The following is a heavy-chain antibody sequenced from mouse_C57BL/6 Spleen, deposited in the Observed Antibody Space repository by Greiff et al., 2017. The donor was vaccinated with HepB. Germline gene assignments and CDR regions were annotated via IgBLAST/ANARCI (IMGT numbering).Heavy chain of an antibody. CDR1: GYSFTSYY. Sequence: QVQLKQSGPELVKPGASVKISCKASGYSFTSYYIHWVKQRPGQGLEWIGWIYPGSGNTKYNEKFKGKATLTADTSSSTAYMQLSSLTSEDSAVYYCAREDYDYDWFAYWGQGTLVTVSA. CDR2: IYPGSGNT. J-gene: IGHJ3*01. V-gene: IGHV1-66*01. D-gene: IGHD2-4*01. CDR3: AREDYDYDWFAY.